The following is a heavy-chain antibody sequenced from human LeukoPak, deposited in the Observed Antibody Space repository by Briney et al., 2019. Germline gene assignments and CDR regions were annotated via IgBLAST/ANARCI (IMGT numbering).Heavy chain of an antibody. J-gene: IGHJ5*02. D-gene: IGHD2-2*01. V-gene: IGHV5-51*01. Sequence: GESLKISCKGSGYSFTSYWIGWVRQMPGKGLEWMWIIYPGDSDTRYSPSFQGQVTISADKSISTAYLQWSSLKASDTAMYYCARRSDIVVVPAAHVGGWFDPWGQGTLVTVSS. CDR1: GYSFTSYW. CDR3: ARRSDIVVVPAAHVGGWFDP. CDR2: IYPGDSDT.